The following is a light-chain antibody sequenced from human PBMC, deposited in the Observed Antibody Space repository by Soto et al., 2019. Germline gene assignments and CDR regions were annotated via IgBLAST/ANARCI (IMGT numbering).Light chain of an antibody. CDR1: TGAVTSGYY. Sequence: QAVVTQEPSLTVSPGGTVTLTCASSTGAVTSGYYPNWFQQKPGQPPRALIYSTSNQHSWTPARFSGSLLGGKAALTLSGVQPEDEADYYCLVWYGGVWVFGGGTKLTVL. CDR2: STS. V-gene: IGLV7-43*01. CDR3: LVWYGGVWV. J-gene: IGLJ3*02.